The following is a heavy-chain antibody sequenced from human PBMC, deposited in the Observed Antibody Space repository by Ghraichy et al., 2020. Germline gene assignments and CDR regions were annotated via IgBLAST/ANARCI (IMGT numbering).Heavy chain of an antibody. V-gene: IGHV4-59*01. CDR2: IYYSGST. CDR1: GGSISSYY. J-gene: IGHJ6*02. Sequence: SETLSLTCTVSGGSISSYYWSWIRQPPGKGLEWIGYIYYSGSTNYNPSLKSRVTISVDTSTNQFSLKLSSVTAADTAVYYCARLKFPDYYYGMDVWGQGTTVTVSS. D-gene: IGHD2-21*01. CDR3: ARLKFPDYYYGMDV.